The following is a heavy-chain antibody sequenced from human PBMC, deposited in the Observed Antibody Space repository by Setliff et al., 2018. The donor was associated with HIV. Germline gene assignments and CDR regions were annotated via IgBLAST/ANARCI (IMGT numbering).Heavy chain of an antibody. CDR1: GGSISSRNHY. CDR3: ARGRKRDGYNFYYYYMDV. V-gene: IGHV4-61*05. Sequence: SETLSLTCTVSGGSISSRNHYWGWIRQPPGKGLEWIGYIYYSGSTNYNPSLKSRVTISVDTSKNQFSLKLSPVTAADTAVYYCARGRKRDGYNFYYYYMDVWDKGTTVTVSS. CDR2: IYYSGST. J-gene: IGHJ6*03. D-gene: IGHD5-12*01.